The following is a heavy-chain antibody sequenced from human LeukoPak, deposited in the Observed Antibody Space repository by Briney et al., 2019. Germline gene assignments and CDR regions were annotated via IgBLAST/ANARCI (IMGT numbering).Heavy chain of an antibody. CDR2: ISSSSSYI. V-gene: IGHV3-21*01. CDR3: ARHYSGSYSPFDY. CDR1: GFTFSSYS. J-gene: IGHJ4*02. Sequence: PGGSLRLSCAASGFTFSSYSMNWARQAPGKGLEWVSSISSSSSYIYYADSVKGRFTISRDNAKNSLYLQMNSLRAEDTAVYYCARHYSGSYSPFDYWGQGTLVTVSS. D-gene: IGHD1-26*01.